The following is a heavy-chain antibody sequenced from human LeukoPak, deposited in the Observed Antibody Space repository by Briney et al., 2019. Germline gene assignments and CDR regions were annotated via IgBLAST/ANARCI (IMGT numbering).Heavy chain of an antibody. V-gene: IGHV3-74*01. J-gene: IGHJ4*02. CDR1: GFTFSSYW. Sequence: PGGSLRLSCAASGFTFSSYWMHWVRQAPGKGLVWASRINSDGSSTSYADSVKGRFTISRDNAKKTLYLQMNSLRAEDTAVYYCARDGQWLALDYWGQGTLVTVSS. CDR3: ARDGQWLALDY. CDR2: INSDGSST. D-gene: IGHD6-19*01.